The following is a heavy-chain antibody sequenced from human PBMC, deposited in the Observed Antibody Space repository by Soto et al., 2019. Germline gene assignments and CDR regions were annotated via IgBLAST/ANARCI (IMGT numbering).Heavy chain of an antibody. J-gene: IGHJ5*02. V-gene: IGHV4-59*11. CDR2: IYYSGST. CDR1: GGSISSHY. D-gene: IGHD3-10*01. CDR3: ARESAGSGKNNWFDP. Sequence: QVQLQESGPGLVKPSETLSLTCNVSGGSISSHYWSWIRQPPGKGLEWIGYIYYSGSTYYNPSLKSRVTMSVDTSRNQLLLQLNSVTAADTAVYYRARESAGSGKNNWFDPWGQGTLVTVSS.